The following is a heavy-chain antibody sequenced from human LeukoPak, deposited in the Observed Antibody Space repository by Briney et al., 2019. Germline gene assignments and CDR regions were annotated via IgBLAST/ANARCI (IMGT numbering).Heavy chain of an antibody. J-gene: IGHJ6*04. Sequence: GGSLRLSCAASGFTFSGFGVSWVRQAPGKGLEWVSAISGSGSGTYYADSVKGRFTTSRDNAKNSLYLQMNSLRAEDTAVYYCAELGITMIGGVWGKGTTVTISS. CDR2: ISGSGSGT. D-gene: IGHD3-10*02. CDR3: AELGITMIGGV. CDR1: GFTFSGFG. V-gene: IGHV3-21*01.